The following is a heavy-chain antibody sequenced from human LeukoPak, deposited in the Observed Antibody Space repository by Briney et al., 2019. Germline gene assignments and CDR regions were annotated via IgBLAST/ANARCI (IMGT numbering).Heavy chain of an antibody. CDR2: INSASTTI. CDR1: GFIFSSYS. V-gene: IGHV3-48*01. CDR3: AREIIAVADNDAFDI. D-gene: IGHD6-19*01. J-gene: IGHJ3*02. Sequence: GGSLRLSCAASGFIFSSYSMNWVRQAPGKGLEWVSYINSASTTIHYADSVKGRFTISRDNAKNSLYLQMNSLRAEDTAVYYCAREIIAVADNDAFDIWGQGTMVTVSS.